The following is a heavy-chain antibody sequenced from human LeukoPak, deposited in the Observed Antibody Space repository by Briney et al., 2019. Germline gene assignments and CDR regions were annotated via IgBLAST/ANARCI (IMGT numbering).Heavy chain of an antibody. D-gene: IGHD3-16*01. CDR2: ISSSSSYI. CDR3: ARDSNDYLWGTYPYYFDH. Sequence: TGGSPRLSCAASGFTFSSYSMNWVRQAPGKGLEWVSSISSSSSYIYYADSVKGRFTISRDNAKNSLYLQMNSLRAEDTAVYFCARDSNDYLWGTYPYYFDHWGQGILVTVSS. CDR1: GFTFSSYS. J-gene: IGHJ4*02. V-gene: IGHV3-21*01.